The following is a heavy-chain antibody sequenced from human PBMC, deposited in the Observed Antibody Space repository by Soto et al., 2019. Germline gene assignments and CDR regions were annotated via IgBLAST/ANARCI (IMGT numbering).Heavy chain of an antibody. V-gene: IGHV4-31*03. CDR2: IYYSGGT. Sequence: SETLSLTCTVSGGSISSGGYYWSWIRQHPGKGLEWIGYIYYSGGTYYNPSLKSRVTISVDTSKNQFSLKLSSVTAADTAVYYCASGGWWLRFRGGVSFDIWGQGTMVTVSS. J-gene: IGHJ3*02. CDR1: GGSISSGGYY. D-gene: IGHD5-12*01. CDR3: ASGGWWLRFRGGVSFDI.